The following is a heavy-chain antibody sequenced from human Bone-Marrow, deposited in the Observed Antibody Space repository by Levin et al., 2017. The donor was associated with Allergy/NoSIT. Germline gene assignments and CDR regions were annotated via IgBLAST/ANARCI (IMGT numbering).Heavy chain of an antibody. Sequence: GASVKVSCEASGFNFSDSAFHWVRQASGKGLEWIGRIRNRTDHYATAYDASAGGRFTISRDDSKSTTYLLMTSLKTDDTAVYYCSVGRELCGQGTLVAVSS. J-gene: IGHJ4*02. CDR2: IRNRTDHYAT. CDR3: SVGREL. CDR1: GFNFSDSA. D-gene: IGHD1-7*01. V-gene: IGHV3-73*01.